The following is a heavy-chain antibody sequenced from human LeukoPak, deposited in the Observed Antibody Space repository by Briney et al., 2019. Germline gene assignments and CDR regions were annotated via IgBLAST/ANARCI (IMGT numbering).Heavy chain of an antibody. J-gene: IGHJ6*03. Sequence: GGSLRLSCAASGFTFSSYGMHWVRQAPGKGLEYISAISSNGGSTYYADSVKGRFTISRDNSKNTLYLQMSSLRAEDTAVYYCVSGYCSGGRCYSRDAWGQGTTVTVSS. CDR2: ISSNGGST. CDR3: VSGYCSGGRCYSRDA. V-gene: IGHV3-64D*06. D-gene: IGHD2-15*01. CDR1: GFTFSSYG.